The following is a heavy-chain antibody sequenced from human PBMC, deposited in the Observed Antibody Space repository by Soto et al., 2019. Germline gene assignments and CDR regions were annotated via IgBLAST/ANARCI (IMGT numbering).Heavy chain of an antibody. Sequence: GGSLRLSCAASGFTFSSYGMHWVRQAPGKGLEWVAVISYVGSNKYYAESVKGRFTISRDNSKNTLYLQMNSLRAEDTAVYYCAKDRGRLLWFGELFAYYFDYWGQGTLVTVSS. D-gene: IGHD3-10*01. J-gene: IGHJ4*02. CDR2: ISYVGSNK. V-gene: IGHV3-30*18. CDR1: GFTFSSYG. CDR3: AKDRGRLLWFGELFAYYFDY.